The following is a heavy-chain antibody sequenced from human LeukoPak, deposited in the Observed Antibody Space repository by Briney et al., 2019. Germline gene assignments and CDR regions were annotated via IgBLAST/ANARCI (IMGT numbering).Heavy chain of an antibody. CDR2: ISPSGHST. D-gene: IGHD3-10*01. V-gene: IGHV3-21*06. J-gene: IGHJ5*02. CDR1: GFTFSSYS. CDR3: VRDALGESGAGGP. Sequence: PGGSLRLSCTGSGFTFSSYSMNWVRRAPGKGLEGVSSISPSGHSTWNADSVKGRFTLSRAKDGNSLYLQMSSLRDEDTAVYYCVRDALGESGAGGPWGQGTLVSVSS.